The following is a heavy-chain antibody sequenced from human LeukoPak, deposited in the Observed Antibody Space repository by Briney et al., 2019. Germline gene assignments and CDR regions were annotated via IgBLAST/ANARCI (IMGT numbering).Heavy chain of an antibody. J-gene: IGHJ4*02. CDR1: GGSISSGSYY. CDR2: IYTSGST. D-gene: IGHD3-22*01. CDR3: AGLDYYDSSSTY. Sequence: SETLSLTCTVSGGSISSGSYYWSWIPQPAGKGLEWIGRIYTSGSTNYNPSLKSRVTISVDTSKNQFSLKLSSVTAADTAVYYCAGLDYYDSSSTYWGQGTLVTVSS. V-gene: IGHV4-61*02.